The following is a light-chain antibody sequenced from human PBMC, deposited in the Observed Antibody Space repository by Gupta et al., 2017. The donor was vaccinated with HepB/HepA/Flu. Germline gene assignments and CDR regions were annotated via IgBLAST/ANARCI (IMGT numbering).Light chain of an antibody. CDR3: SSYITSSTSVV. CDR1: SSDASFYNY. CDR2: DVS. V-gene: IGLV2-14*03. J-gene: IGLJ2*01. Sequence: QSALTQPASVSGSPGQSIPISCPGDSSDASFYNYVSWYQHHPDKAPRLIIYDVSSRPSGVSNRFSGSKSGKTASLTISGLQAEDEADYYCSSYITSSTSVVFGGGTKLTVV.